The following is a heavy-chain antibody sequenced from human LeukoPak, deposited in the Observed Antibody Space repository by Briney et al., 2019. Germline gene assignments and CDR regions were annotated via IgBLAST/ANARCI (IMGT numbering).Heavy chain of an antibody. CDR1: GFSFSSYG. J-gene: IGHJ4*02. CDR3: AKEGRIAVADY. Sequence: GGSLRLSCAASGFSFSSYGMHWVRQAPGKGLEWVSAISNSGGTTYYADSVKGRFTISRDNSKNTLYLQMNSLRAEDTAIYYCAKEGRIAVADYWGQGTLVTVSS. D-gene: IGHD6-19*01. CDR2: ISNSGGTT. V-gene: IGHV3-23*01.